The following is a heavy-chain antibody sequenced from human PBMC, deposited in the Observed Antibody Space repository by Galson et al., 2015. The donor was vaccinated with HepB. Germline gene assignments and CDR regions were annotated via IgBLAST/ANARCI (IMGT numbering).Heavy chain of an antibody. V-gene: IGHV1-18*01. Sequence: SVKVSCKASGYTLTSYGISWVRQAPGQGLEWMGWISAYNGNTNYAQKLQGRVTMTTDTSTSTAYMELRSLRSDDTAVYYCARDNFYGYCSGGNCYPFDYWGQGTLVTVSS. CDR1: GYTLTSYG. D-gene: IGHD2-15*01. CDR2: ISAYNGNT. CDR3: ARDNFYGYCSGGNCYPFDY. J-gene: IGHJ4*02.